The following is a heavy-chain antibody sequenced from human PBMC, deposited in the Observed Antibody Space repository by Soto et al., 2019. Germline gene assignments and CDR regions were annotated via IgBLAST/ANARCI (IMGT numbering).Heavy chain of an antibody. Sequence: NPSETLSLTCTVSGGSISNFYWSWIRQPPGKGLGWIGYVYYTGSTSYNPSLKRRVTFSADSSRGQFSLRLNSVTAADTAVYYCARDRRDCSSTSCYGEFDDWGQGTLVTGSS. CDR2: VYYTGST. CDR3: ARDRRDCSSTSCYGEFDD. V-gene: IGHV4-59*12. J-gene: IGHJ4*02. D-gene: IGHD2-2*01. CDR1: GGSISNFY.